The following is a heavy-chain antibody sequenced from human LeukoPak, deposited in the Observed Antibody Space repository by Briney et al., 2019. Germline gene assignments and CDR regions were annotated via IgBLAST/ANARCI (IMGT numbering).Heavy chain of an antibody. V-gene: IGHV4-59*12. CDR3: ARGPITIRSPFDY. CDR2: IYYSGST. CDR1: GGSISSYY. J-gene: IGHJ4*02. Sequence: SETLSLTCTVSGGSISSYYWSWIRQPPGKGLEWIGYIYYSGSTNYNPSLKSRVTISVDTSKNQFSLRLNSVTAADTAVYYCARGPITIRSPFDYWGQGTLVTVSS. D-gene: IGHD3-3*01.